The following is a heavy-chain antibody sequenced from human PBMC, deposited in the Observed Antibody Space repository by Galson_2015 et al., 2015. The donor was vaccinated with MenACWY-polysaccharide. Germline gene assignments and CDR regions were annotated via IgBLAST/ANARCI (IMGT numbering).Heavy chain of an antibody. J-gene: IGHJ4*02. CDR3: ERDPHALVF. V-gene: IGHV3-48*03. CDR2: IRRAGRRI. Sequence: SLRLSCAASGFIFNNYGMSWVRQAPGKGLEWVSDIRRAGRRIYYADSVKGRFTITRDNAKSLLFLQMNSLRADDTAVYYCERDPHALVFWGQRTLVTVSS. D-gene: IGHD2-2*01. CDR1: GFIFNNYG.